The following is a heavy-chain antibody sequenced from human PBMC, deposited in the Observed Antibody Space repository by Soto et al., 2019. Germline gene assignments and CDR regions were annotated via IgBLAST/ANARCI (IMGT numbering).Heavy chain of an antibody. D-gene: IGHD4-17*01. Sequence: QVQLQESGPGLVKPSQALSLICTVSGGSISSAGYHWSWIRQHPGKALEWIGYIYYSGSTYYSPSLKSRLTISLDTSKNQFSLELSSVTAADTAVYYCARKNTVTTSGRGAFDYWGQGTLVTVSS. CDR2: IYYSGST. V-gene: IGHV4-31*03. CDR1: GGSISSAGYH. J-gene: IGHJ4*02. CDR3: ARKNTVTTSGRGAFDY.